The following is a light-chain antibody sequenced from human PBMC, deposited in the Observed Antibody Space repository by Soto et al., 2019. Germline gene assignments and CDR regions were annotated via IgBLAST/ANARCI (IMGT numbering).Light chain of an antibody. Sequence: QSALTQPASVSGSPGQSITISCSGTSSDVGGYNYVSWYQQHPRKAPKLMIYEVSNRPSGVSNRFSGSKSDNTASLTISGLQAEDEADYYCSSYISSSTLHVVFGGGTQLTVL. CDR1: SSDVGGYNY. V-gene: IGLV2-14*01. CDR2: EVS. CDR3: SSYISSSTLHVV. J-gene: IGLJ2*01.